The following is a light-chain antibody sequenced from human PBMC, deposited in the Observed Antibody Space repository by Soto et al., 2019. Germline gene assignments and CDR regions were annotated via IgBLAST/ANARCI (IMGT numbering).Light chain of an antibody. CDR1: QDITND. Sequence: DIQMTQSPSSLSASVGDRVTITCQASQDITNDLNWYQQKPGKAPKVLIYEASNLETGVPSRFSGSGSGTDFTLTISSLQPEDIATYFCHQYDNVPLTFGGGTKVEIK. J-gene: IGKJ4*01. CDR3: HQYDNVPLT. V-gene: IGKV1-33*01. CDR2: EAS.